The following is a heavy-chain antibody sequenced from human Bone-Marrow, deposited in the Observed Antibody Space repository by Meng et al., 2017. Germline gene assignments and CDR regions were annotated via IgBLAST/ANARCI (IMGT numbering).Heavy chain of an antibody. Sequence: GPLVEAGAEVKKPGASVKVSCKASGYTFTGYYMHWVRQAPGQGLEWMGRINPNSGGTNYAQRFQGRVTMTRDTSISTAYMELSRLRSDDTAVYYCASLAIFGVVIRDYWGQGTLVTVSS. CDR2: INPNSGGT. J-gene: IGHJ4*02. CDR1: GYTFTGYY. CDR3: ASLAIFGVVIRDY. V-gene: IGHV1-2*06. D-gene: IGHD3-3*01.